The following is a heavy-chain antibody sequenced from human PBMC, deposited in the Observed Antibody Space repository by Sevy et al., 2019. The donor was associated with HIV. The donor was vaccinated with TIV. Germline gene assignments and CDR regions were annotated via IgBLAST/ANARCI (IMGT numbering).Heavy chain of an antibody. CDR1: GFIFSSYA. CDR2: LSAGGGST. D-gene: IGHD6-19*01. Sequence: GGSLRLSCGASGFIFSSYAMSWVRQAPGKGLEWVSGLSAGGGSTNYADSVKGRFSISRDNSKNTLYLQMSSLRSEDTAVYYCARGGGNGWYYFDYWGQETLVTVSS. J-gene: IGHJ4*02. CDR3: ARGGGNGWYYFDY. V-gene: IGHV3-23*01.